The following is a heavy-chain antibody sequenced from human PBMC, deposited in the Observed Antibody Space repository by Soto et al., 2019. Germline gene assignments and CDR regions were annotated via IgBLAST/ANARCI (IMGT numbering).Heavy chain of an antibody. J-gene: IGHJ4*02. D-gene: IGHD5-18*01. CDR3: ARVGYTYGSLDY. CDR1: GFTFSSYG. V-gene: IGHV3-30*03. Sequence: PGGSLRLSCAASGFTFSSYGMHWVRQAPGKGLEWVAVISYDGSNKYYVDSVKGRFTISRDNSKSTLYLQMNSLRAEDTAVYYCARVGYTYGSLDYWGLGTLVTV. CDR2: ISYDGSNK.